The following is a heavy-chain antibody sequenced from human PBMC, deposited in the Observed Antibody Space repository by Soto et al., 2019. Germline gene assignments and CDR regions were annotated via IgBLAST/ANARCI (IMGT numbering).Heavy chain of an antibody. CDR2: ISSSGSTI. J-gene: IGHJ4*02. V-gene: IGHV3-48*03. Sequence: WVRQAPGKGLEWVSYISSSGSTIYYADSVEGRFTISRDNANNSLYLQMNSLIAGDTAVYYWARGLGLYCFDFWGQGT. D-gene: IGHD7-27*01. CDR3: ARGLGLYCFDF.